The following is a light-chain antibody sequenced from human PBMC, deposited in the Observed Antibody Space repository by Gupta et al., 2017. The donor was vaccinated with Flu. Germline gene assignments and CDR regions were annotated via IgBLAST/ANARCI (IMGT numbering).Light chain of an antibody. J-gene: IGKJ2*01. CDR3: QKYNSAPRT. Sequence: GDRVTITCRASQGISNYLAWYQQKPGKVPKLLIYAASTVQSGVPSRFSGSGSGTDFTLTISSLQPEDVATYYCQKYNSAPRTFGQGTKLEIK. V-gene: IGKV1-27*01. CDR2: AAS. CDR1: QGISNY.